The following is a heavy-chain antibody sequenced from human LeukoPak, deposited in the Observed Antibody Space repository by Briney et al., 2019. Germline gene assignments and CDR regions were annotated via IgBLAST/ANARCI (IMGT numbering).Heavy chain of an antibody. CDR3: ASSLAGLSVDGSSCDY. Sequence: ASVKVSCLASGYTFTGYYMHWVRPAPGKGLDWVGWINPNSGGTNYAQRFQCRVTMTRDTSISTAYMELSRLRSDDTAVYYCASSLAGLSVDGSSCDYWGQGTLVTVSS. D-gene: IGHD6-19*01. CDR1: GYTFTGYY. V-gene: IGHV1-2*02. CDR2: INPNSGGT. J-gene: IGHJ4*02.